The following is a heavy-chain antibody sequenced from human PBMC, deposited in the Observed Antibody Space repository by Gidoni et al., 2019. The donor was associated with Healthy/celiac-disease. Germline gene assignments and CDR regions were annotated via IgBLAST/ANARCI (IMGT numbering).Heavy chain of an antibody. Sequence: QVQLVESGGGVVQPGRSLRLSCAASGFTFSSYGMHWVRQAPGKGLEWVAVISYDGSNKYYADSVKGRFTISRDNSKNTLYLQMNSLRAEDTAVYYCAKDGPSVPYYYGMDVWGQGTTVTVSS. CDR1: GFTFSSYG. V-gene: IGHV3-30*18. D-gene: IGHD6-6*01. CDR2: ISYDGSNK. CDR3: AKDGPSVPYYYGMDV. J-gene: IGHJ6*02.